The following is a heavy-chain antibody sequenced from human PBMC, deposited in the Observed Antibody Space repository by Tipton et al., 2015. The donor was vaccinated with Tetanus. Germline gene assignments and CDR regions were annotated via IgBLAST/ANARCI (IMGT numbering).Heavy chain of an antibody. D-gene: IGHD2-2*01. J-gene: IGHJ1*01. Sequence: TLSLTCTVSGDSISSSEYYWGWIRQPPGKGLEWIGSIYYSGSTYYNPSLKSRVTISVDTSKNQFSLKLSSVTAADTAVYYCARGSSVWSWYMQHWGQGTLVTVSS. CDR1: GDSISSSEYY. CDR3: ARGSSVWSWYMQH. CDR2: IYYSGST. V-gene: IGHV4-39*01.